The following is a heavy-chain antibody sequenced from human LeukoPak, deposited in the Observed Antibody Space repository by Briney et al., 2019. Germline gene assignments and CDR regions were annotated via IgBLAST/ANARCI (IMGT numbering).Heavy chain of an antibody. V-gene: IGHV3-74*01. CDR1: GFTFSRYW. CDR2: INSDGSST. Sequence: PGGSLRLSCAASGFTFSRYWMHWVRHTPGKGLVRVSRINSDGSSTTNAASVKGRFTISRDNAKNTLYLQMNSLRVEDTAVYFCARGGSPPEALGDAFDIWGQGTMVTVSS. J-gene: IGHJ3*02. D-gene: IGHD1-26*01. CDR3: ARGGSPPEALGDAFDI.